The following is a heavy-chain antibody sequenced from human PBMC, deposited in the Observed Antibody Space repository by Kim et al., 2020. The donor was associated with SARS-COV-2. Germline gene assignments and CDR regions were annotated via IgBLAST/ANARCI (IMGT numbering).Heavy chain of an antibody. Sequence: GGSLRLSCAASGFTVSSNYMSWVRQAPGKGLEWVSVIYSGGSTYYADSVKGRFTISRDNSKNTLYLQMNSLRAEDTAVYYCARDLGSGSYLYYFDYWGQGTLVTVSS. J-gene: IGHJ4*02. D-gene: IGHD3-10*01. CDR3: ARDLGSGSYLYYFDY. V-gene: IGHV3-66*01. CDR1: GFTVSSNY. CDR2: IYSGGST.